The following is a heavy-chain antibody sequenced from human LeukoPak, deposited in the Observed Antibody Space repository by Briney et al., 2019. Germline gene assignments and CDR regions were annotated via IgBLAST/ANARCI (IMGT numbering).Heavy chain of an antibody. D-gene: IGHD5-18*01. Sequence: KGRFTISRDDSKNTLYLQLKSLRAEDTAVYYCARDLVFVDTAMVRASYFDYWGQGTLVTVSS. CDR3: ARDLVFVDTAMVRASYFDY. V-gene: IGHV3-23*01. J-gene: IGHJ4*02.